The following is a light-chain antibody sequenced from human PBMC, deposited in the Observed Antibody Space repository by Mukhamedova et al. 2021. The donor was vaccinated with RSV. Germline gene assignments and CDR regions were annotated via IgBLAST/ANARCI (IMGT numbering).Light chain of an antibody. Sequence: GKAPKLLMSDVRNRPSGVSRRFSVSKSGKSASLTISGLQDEDEADYYCSSYSSTRALVFGGGTKLTVL. J-gene: IGLJ2*01. V-gene: IGLV2-14*03. CDR2: DVR. CDR3: SSYSSTRALV.